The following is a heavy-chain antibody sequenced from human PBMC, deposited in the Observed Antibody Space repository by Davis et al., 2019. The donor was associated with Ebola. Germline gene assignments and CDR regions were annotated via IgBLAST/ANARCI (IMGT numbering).Heavy chain of an antibody. D-gene: IGHD5-18*01. V-gene: IGHV1-24*01. Sequence: AASVKVSCKVSGYTLTELSMHWVRQAPGKGLEWMGGFDPEDGETIYAQKFQGRVTMTEDTSTDTAYMELSSLRSEDTAVYYCATALGGYSYGPWYYWGQGTLVTVSS. CDR2: FDPEDGET. CDR3: ATALGGYSYGPWYY. CDR1: GYTLTELS. J-gene: IGHJ4*02.